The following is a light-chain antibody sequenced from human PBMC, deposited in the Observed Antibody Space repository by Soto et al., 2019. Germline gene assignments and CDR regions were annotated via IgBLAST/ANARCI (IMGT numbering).Light chain of an antibody. CDR1: QGISSY. J-gene: IGKJ4*01. V-gene: IGKV1-9*01. CDR2: AAS. CDR3: HQLNSYHLT. Sequence: IQLTQSPSSLSASVGDRVTITCLASQGISSYLAWYHQNPGKAPKLLLYAASTLQSGVPSRFSGSGSGTDFTLTISSLQPEDFATYYCHQLNSYHLTFGGGTKVEIK.